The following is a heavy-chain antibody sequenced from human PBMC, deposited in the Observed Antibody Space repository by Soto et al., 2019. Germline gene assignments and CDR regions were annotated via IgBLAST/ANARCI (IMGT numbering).Heavy chain of an antibody. CDR1: GGSISSGDYY. D-gene: IGHD2-8*01. CDR3: ASRPGYCTNGVCYNHFDY. J-gene: IGHJ4*02. V-gene: IGHV4-30-4*01. Sequence: PSETLSLTCTVSGGSISSGDYYWTWIRQPPGKGLEWIGYIYYSGSTFYNPSLRSRLAISEDTSKNQFSLRLSSVTAADTAVYYCASRPGYCTNGVCYNHFDYWGQGILVTVSS. CDR2: IYYSGST.